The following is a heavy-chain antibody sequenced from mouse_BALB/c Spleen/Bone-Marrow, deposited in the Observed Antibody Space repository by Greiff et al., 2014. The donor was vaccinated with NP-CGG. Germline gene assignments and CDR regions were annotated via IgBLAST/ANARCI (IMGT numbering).Heavy chain of an antibody. CDR2: ISTYYGDA. J-gene: IGHJ4*01. Sequence: QVQLQQPGAELVRPGVSVKISCKGSGYTFTDYAMHWVKQSHAKSLEWIGVISTYYGDASYNQKFKGKATMTVDKSSSTAYMELARLTSEDSAIYYCAREVRDDYAMDYWGQGTSVTASS. CDR1: GYTFTDYA. V-gene: IGHV1S137*01. CDR3: AREVRDDYAMDY. D-gene: IGHD2-14*01.